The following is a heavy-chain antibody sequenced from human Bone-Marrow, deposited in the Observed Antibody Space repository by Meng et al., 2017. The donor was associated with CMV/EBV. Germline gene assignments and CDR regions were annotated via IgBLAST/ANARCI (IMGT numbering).Heavy chain of an antibody. V-gene: IGHV3-74*01. CDR1: GFPFSSYW. CDR2: INSDGSST. D-gene: IGHD1-26*01. CDR3: ARRAGEVGATFYYYYGMDV. Sequence: GGSLRLSCAASGFPFSSYWMHWVRQAPGKGLVWVSRINSDGSSTSYADSVKGRFTISRDNAKNTLYLQMNSLRAVDTAVYYCARRAGEVGATFYYYYGMDVWGQGTTVTVSS. J-gene: IGHJ6*02.